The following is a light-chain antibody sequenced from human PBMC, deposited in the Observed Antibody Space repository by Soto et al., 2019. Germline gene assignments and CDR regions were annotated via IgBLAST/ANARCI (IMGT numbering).Light chain of an antibody. V-gene: IGKV1-5*01. Sequence: EIQMTQSPPTLSASIGERVIITCRASQTISSSLAWYQQKPGQAPILLIYDASSLESGVPSRFSGSGSGTEFTLTISSLQPDDFATYYCHQYKSYSPYTFGQGTKLEIK. J-gene: IGKJ2*01. CDR1: QTISSS. CDR3: HQYKSYSPYT. CDR2: DAS.